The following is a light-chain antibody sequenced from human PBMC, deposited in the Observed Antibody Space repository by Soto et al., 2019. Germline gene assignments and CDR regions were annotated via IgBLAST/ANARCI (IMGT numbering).Light chain of an antibody. CDR1: SSHVGGYNY. V-gene: IGLV2-14*03. Sequence: QCALTQPASVSGSPGQSITISCTGTSSHVGGYNYVTWYQQHPGKAPKLMIYDVSSRPSGVSNRFSGSKSGNTASLTISGLQAEDEADYYCTSYTSSSTRGVFGGGTKLTAL. J-gene: IGLJ2*01. CDR2: DVS. CDR3: TSYTSSSTRGV.